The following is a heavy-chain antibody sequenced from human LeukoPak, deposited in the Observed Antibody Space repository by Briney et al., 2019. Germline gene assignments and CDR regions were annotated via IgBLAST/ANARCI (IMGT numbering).Heavy chain of an antibody. CDR2: VDHTGST. Sequence: SETLSLTCSVSDDSITMYYWTWIRQPPGKGLEWIGYVDHTGSTNFNPSLNGRVSISRDTTNNLFSLRLRSVTAADTAVYFCARGRVSSSTWYSTYFYYFYMDVWGKGTTVTVSS. CDR3: ARGRVSSSTWYSTYFYYFYMDV. D-gene: IGHD1-1*01. V-gene: IGHV4-59*01. J-gene: IGHJ6*03. CDR1: DDSITMYY.